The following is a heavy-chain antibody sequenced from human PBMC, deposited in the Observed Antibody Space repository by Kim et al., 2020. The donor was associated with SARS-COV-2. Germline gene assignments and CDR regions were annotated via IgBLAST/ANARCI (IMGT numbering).Heavy chain of an antibody. V-gene: IGHV3-30*18. CDR2: ISYDGSNK. J-gene: IGHJ6*04. CDR3: AKGSPGIWTVWDLYYYGVDV. D-gene: IGHD3-9*01. Sequence: GGSLRLSCAASGFTFSSYGMHWVRQAPGKGLEWVAVISYDGSNKYYADSVKGRFTISRDNSKNTLYLQMNSLRAEDTAVYYCAKGSPGIWTVWDLYYYGVDVWGEGATVTVSP. CDR1: GFTFSSYG.